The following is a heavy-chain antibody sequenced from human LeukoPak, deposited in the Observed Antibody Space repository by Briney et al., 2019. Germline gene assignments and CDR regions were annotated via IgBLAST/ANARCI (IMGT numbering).Heavy chain of an antibody. V-gene: IGHV1-18*01. CDR1: GYTFTSYG. CDR2: ISAYNGNT. D-gene: IGHD1-26*01. Sequence: ASVKVSCKASGYTFTSYGISWVRQAPGQGLEWMGWISAYNGNTNYAQNLQGRVTMTTDTSTSTAYMELRSLRSDDTAVYYCARVVVGATTLSYWGQGTLVTVSS. CDR3: ARVVVGATTLSY. J-gene: IGHJ4*02.